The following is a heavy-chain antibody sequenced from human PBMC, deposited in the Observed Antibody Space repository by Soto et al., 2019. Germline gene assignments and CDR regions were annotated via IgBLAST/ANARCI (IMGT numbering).Heavy chain of an antibody. D-gene: IGHD3-10*01. CDR3: ARDMTSGNWFDP. V-gene: IGHV4-31*03. Sequence: QVQLQESGPGLVKPSQTLSLTCTVSGGSISSGGYYWSWIRQHPGKGLEWIGYIYYSGSTYYNPYLKSRVTISVETSKNQFSLKLSSVTAADTAVYYCARDMTSGNWFDPWGQGTLVTVSS. CDR2: IYYSGST. J-gene: IGHJ5*02. CDR1: GGSISSGGYY.